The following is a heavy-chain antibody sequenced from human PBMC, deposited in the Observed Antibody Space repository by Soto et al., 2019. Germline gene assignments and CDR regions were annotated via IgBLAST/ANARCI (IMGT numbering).Heavy chain of an antibody. D-gene: IGHD6-6*01. Sequence: PSETLSLTCAVYGGSFSGYYWSWIRQPPGKGLEWIGEINHSGSTNYNPSLKSRVTISVDTSKNQFSLKLSSVTAADTAVYYCARKNPGSSQKNNDYYYYMDVWGKGTTVTVSS. J-gene: IGHJ6*03. CDR2: INHSGST. V-gene: IGHV4-34*01. CDR3: ARKNPGSSQKNNDYYYYMDV. CDR1: GGSFSGYY.